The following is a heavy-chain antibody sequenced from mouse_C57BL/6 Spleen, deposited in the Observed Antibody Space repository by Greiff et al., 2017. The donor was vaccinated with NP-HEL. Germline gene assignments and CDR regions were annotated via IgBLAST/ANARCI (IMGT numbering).Heavy chain of an antibody. J-gene: IGHJ1*03. D-gene: IGHD1-1*01. CDR1: GFTFSDYG. Sequence: EVQLQQSGGGLVKPGGSLKLSCAASGFTFSDYGMHWVRQAPEKGLEWVAYISSGSSTIYYADTVKGRFTISRDNAKNTLFLQMTRLRSEDTAMYYCARCGPTVVATRYFDVWGTGTTVTVSS. CDR2: ISSGSSTI. CDR3: ARCGPTVVATRYFDV. V-gene: IGHV5-17*01.